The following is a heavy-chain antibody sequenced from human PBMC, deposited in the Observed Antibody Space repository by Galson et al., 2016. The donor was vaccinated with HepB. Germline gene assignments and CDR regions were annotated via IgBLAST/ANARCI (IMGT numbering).Heavy chain of an antibody. V-gene: IGHV1-69*04. CDR2: IMPMLDRT. CDR1: GGAFINYA. J-gene: IGHJ5*02. D-gene: IGHD3-3*01. CDR3: ARATSGYFDH. Sequence: SVKVSCKASGGAFINYALSWARQAPGQGLEWMGRIMPMLDRTDYAQRFQGRLTITADKSSNTAYMELNSLRSADTAVYYCARATSGYFDHWGQGTLVSVSS.